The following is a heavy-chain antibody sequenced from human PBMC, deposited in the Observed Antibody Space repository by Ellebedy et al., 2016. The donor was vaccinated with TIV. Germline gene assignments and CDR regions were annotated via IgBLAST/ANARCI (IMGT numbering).Heavy chain of an antibody. J-gene: IGHJ4*02. CDR1: GYTFAGYY. D-gene: IGHD6-19*01. Sequence: AASVKVSCKTSGYTFAGYYLHWVRHAPGQGLEWLGWVIPRSGGTNYAQKFQGRVTMTRDTSSSTAYLELSGLRSDDSAMYYSAATEAGGWMYHFDSWGQGTPVTISS. CDR2: VIPRSGGT. CDR3: AATEAGGWMYHFDS. V-gene: IGHV1-2*02.